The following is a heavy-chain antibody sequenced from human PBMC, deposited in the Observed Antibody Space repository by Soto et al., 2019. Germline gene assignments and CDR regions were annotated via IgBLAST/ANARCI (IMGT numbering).Heavy chain of an antibody. CDR2: IFHTVKT. Sequence: SETLSLTCTVSGDSFSSYYWTWIRQPPGKRLEWVSYIFHTVKTNYNPSLKSRVTISVNTSKNQFSLKLRSVTPADTAVYYCAAVDGARDYWGTGTLVTVSS. D-gene: IGHD3-10*01. J-gene: IGHJ4*02. V-gene: IGHV4-59*01. CDR3: AAVDGARDY. CDR1: GDSFSSYY.